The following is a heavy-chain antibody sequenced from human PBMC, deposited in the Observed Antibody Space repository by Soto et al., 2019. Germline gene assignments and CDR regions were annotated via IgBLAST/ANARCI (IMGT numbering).Heavy chain of an antibody. CDR1: GFTFSSFS. CDR3: ARALSPADSPATGDFDP. CDR2: ISSGSSYI. V-gene: IGHV3-21*01. J-gene: IGHJ5*02. D-gene: IGHD2-21*02. Sequence: PGGSLRLSCAASGFTFSSFSMNWVRQAPGKGLEWVSSISSGSSYIYYADSLKGRFTISRDNAKNSLYLQMNSLRAEDTAVYYCARALSPADSPATGDFDPWGQGTLVTVSS.